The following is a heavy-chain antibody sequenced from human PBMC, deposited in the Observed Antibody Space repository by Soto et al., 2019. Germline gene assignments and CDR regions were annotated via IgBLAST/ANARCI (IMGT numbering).Heavy chain of an antibody. Sequence: QVQLQESGPGLVKPSETLSLTCTVSGGSISSYYWSWIRQPAGKGLEWIGRIYTSGSTNYNPSLKNRVTMSVDTSKNQFSLKLSSVTAADTAVYYCARHYGSGSYYPLYYYYGMDVWGQGTTVTVSS. CDR1: GGSISSYY. CDR2: IYTSGST. J-gene: IGHJ6*02. V-gene: IGHV4-4*07. D-gene: IGHD3-10*01. CDR3: ARHYGSGSYYPLYYYYGMDV.